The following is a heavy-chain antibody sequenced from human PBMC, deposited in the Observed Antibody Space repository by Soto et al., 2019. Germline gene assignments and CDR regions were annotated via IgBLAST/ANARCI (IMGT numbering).Heavy chain of an antibody. V-gene: IGHV1-69*05. CDR2: IIPMFGTA. D-gene: IGHD5-18*01. CDR1: GGTFSTYA. CDR3: ASGIQLWLRRINNGYSG. Sequence: QVQLVQSGAEVKKPESSVKVSCKAPGGTFSTYAISWVRQAPGQGLEWMGGIIPMFGTANYAQRFQDRVTITTDEPTNTVSLELSSLRSEDTAVYFCASGIQLWLRRINNGYSGWGQGTLVTVSS. J-gene: IGHJ4*02.